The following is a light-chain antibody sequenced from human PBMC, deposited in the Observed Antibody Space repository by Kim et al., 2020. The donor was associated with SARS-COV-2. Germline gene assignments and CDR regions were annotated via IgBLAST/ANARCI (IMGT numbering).Light chain of an antibody. V-gene: IGKV3-20*01. CDR2: GAS. CDR1: QIVSYNY. CDR3: QHYGSSPRT. Sequence: SPGERAPLSCRASQIVSYNYLAWYQQRPGQAPRLLFYGASTRATGIPDRFSGSGSGTDFTLTISRLEPEDFAVYYCQHYGSSPRTFGQGTKVDIK. J-gene: IGKJ1*01.